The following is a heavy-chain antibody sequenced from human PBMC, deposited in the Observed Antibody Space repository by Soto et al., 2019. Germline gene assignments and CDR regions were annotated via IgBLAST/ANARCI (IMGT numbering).Heavy chain of an antibody. CDR3: AHVLVVVANYGMDV. J-gene: IGHJ6*02. CDR2: IYWDDDK. CDR1: GFSLSTSGVG. V-gene: IGHV2-5*02. D-gene: IGHD2-15*01. Sequence: QITLKESGPTLVKPTQTLTLTCTFSGFSLSTSGVGVGWIRQPPGKALEWLALIYWDDDKRYSPSLTSRLTITKDTSKNQVVLTMTNMEPVDTATYYCAHVLVVVANYGMDVSGPGTTVNFSS.